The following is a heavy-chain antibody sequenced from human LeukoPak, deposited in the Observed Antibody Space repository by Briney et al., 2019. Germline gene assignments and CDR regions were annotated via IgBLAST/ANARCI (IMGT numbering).Heavy chain of an antibody. CDR1: GGPISNYY. Sequence: SETLSLTCTVSGGPISNYYWSWIRQPPGKGLEWIGCIYYTGSTNYNPSLKSRVTISVDTSKNQFSLKLSSVTAADTAVYYCARRGYNYGYQGYYYGMDVWGQGTTVTVSS. CDR3: ARRGYNYGYQGYYYGMDV. D-gene: IGHD5-18*01. J-gene: IGHJ6*02. V-gene: IGHV4-59*01. CDR2: IYYTGST.